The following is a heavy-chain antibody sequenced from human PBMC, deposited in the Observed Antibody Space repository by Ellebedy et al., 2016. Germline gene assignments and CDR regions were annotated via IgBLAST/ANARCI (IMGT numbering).Heavy chain of an antibody. CDR3: ARFCSSTSCYGGAYFDY. J-gene: IGHJ4*02. CDR1: GYTFTGYY. D-gene: IGHD2-2*01. V-gene: IGHV1-2*02. CDR2: INPNSGGT. Sequence: ASVKVSXXASGYTFTGYYMHWVRQAPGQGLEWMGWINPNSGGTNYAQKFQGRVTMTRDTSISTAYMELSRLRSDDTAVYYCARFCSSTSCYGGAYFDYWGQGTLVTVSS.